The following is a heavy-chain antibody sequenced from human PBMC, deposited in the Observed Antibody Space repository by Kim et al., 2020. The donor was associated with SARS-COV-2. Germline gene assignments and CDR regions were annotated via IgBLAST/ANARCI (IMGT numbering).Heavy chain of an antibody. CDR3: AKWGGMGPTAL. Sequence: GGSLRLSCAASGFTFSSYAMSWVRQAPGKGLEWVSAISGSGGSTYYADSVKGRFTISRDNSKSTLYLQMNSLRAEDTAVYYCAKWGGMGPTALWGQGTLVTVSS. D-gene: IGHD1-1*01. J-gene: IGHJ4*02. CDR1: GFTFSSYA. CDR2: ISGSGGST. V-gene: IGHV3-23*01.